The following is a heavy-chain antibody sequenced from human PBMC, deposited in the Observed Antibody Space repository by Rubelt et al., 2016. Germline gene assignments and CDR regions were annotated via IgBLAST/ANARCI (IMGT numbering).Heavy chain of an antibody. CDR3: AKDRYTSGRFGVFDY. D-gene: IGHD6-19*01. Sequence: GKGLEWVSGISGSGGSTYYADSVKGRFIISRDNAKNSLYLQMNSLRAGDTALYYCAKDRYTSGRFGVFDYWGQGTLVTVSS. V-gene: IGHV3-23*01. J-gene: IGHJ4*02. CDR2: ISGSGGST.